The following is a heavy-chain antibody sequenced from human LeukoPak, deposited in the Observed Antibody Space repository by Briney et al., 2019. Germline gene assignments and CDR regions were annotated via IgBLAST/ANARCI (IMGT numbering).Heavy chain of an antibody. CDR1: GFTFTKYW. Sequence: PGGSLRLSCAASGFTFTKYWMSWVRQAPGKRLECVASINQDESVKRYVDSVKGRFTISRDNAQNSMYLQMNSLRVEDTAVYYCTSWGDTTAEYFQRWGQGTLVTVSS. CDR3: TSWGDTTAEYFQR. CDR2: INQDESVK. J-gene: IGHJ1*01. V-gene: IGHV3-7*01. D-gene: IGHD2-21*02.